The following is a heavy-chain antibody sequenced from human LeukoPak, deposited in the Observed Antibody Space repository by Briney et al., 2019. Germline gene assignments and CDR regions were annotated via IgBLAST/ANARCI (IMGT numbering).Heavy chain of an antibody. CDR3: ARARSYGDYVY. D-gene: IGHD4-17*01. V-gene: IGHV3-74*01. J-gene: IGHJ4*02. Sequence: GGSLRLSCAASGFTFSNSWMHWVRQAPGRGLVWVSRINSDGSSTVYADSVKDRFTISRDNAKNTLYLQMNSLRAEDTAVYYCARARSYGDYVYWGQGTLVTVSS. CDR1: GFTFSNSW. CDR2: INSDGSST.